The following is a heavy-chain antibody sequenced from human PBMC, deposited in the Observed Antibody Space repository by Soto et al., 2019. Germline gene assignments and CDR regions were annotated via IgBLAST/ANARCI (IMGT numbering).Heavy chain of an antibody. J-gene: IGHJ3*02. D-gene: IGHD2-15*01. CDR3: GLPKEYYCSGGSCYPGAFDS. CDR2: IIPLFGPA. CDR1: GSTFSRFA. V-gene: IGHV1-69*01. Sequence: QVQLVQSGAEVKKPGSSVKVSCKASGSTFSRFAISWVRQAPGQGLEWMGGIIPLFGPANYAQSFQDRVTIAADESTNTAYMGLSSLGSEDTALYYCGLPKEYYCSGGSCYPGAFDSWGQGTMVTVSS.